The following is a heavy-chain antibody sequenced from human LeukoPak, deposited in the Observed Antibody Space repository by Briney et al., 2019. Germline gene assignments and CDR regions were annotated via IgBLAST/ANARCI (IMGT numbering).Heavy chain of an antibody. D-gene: IGHD2/OR15-2a*01. CDR2: IKQDGSEK. CDR1: GFTFDDYG. Sequence: GGSLRLSCAASGFTFDDYGMSWVRQAPGKGLEWVANIKQDGSEKNYVDSVKGRFTISRDNAKNSLYLQMNSLRAEDTAVYYCARTLGYYYYYMDVWGKGTTVTISS. CDR3: ARTLGYYYYYMDV. V-gene: IGHV3-7*01. J-gene: IGHJ6*03.